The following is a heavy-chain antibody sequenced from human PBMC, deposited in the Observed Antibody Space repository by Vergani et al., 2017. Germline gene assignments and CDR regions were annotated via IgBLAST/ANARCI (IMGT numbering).Heavy chain of an antibody. Sequence: QVQLVQSGAEVKKPGASVKVSCKASGYTFTSYGISWVRQAPGQGLEWMGWISAYNGGTNYAQKFQGRVTMTRDTSISTAYMELSRLRSDDTAVYYCARAQYYYDSSGYSDAFDIWGQGTMVTVSS. D-gene: IGHD3-22*01. J-gene: IGHJ3*02. CDR2: ISAYNGGT. CDR1: GYTFTSYG. V-gene: IGHV1-18*01. CDR3: ARAQYYYDSSGYSDAFDI.